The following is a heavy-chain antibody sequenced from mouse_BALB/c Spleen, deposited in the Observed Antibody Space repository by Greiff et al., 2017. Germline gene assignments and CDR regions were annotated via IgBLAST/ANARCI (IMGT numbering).Heavy chain of an antibody. D-gene: IGHD1-1*01. Sequence: VQLQQSGPELVKPGASVKISCKASGYSFTGYFMNWVKQSHGKSLEWIGRINPYNGDTFYNQKFKGKATLTVDKSSSTAHMELLSLTSEDSAVYYCRGTHYYGSSYNAMDYWGQGTSVTVSS. J-gene: IGHJ4*01. CDR1: GYSFTGYF. CDR3: RGTHYYGSSYNAMDY. CDR2: INPYNGDT. V-gene: IGHV1-37*01.